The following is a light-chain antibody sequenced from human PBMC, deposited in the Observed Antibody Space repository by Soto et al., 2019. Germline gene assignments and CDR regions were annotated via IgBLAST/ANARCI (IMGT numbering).Light chain of an antibody. CDR2: DVN. V-gene: IGLV2-14*01. CDR1: SSDIGGYDY. Sequence: QSVLTQPASVSGSPGQSITLSCTGTSSDIGGYDYVSRYQRHPGKAPKLIIYDVNNRPSVVSNRFSGSKSGNTASLTISGVQAEDEADYYCISYASGSSHVVFAGGTKGTVL. CDR3: ISYASGSSHVV. J-gene: IGLJ2*01.